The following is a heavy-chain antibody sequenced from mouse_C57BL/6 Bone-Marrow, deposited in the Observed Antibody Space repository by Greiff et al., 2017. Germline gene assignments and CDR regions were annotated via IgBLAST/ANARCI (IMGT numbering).Heavy chain of an antibody. D-gene: IGHD2-12*01. CDR1: GFSFNTYA. CDR3: VTDSYYSYFDY. J-gene: IGHJ2*01. CDR2: IRSKSNNYAT. Sequence: EVKLVESGGGLVQPKGSLKLSCAASGFSFNTYAMNWVRQAPGKGLEWVARIRSKSNNYATYYADSVKDRFTISRDDSESMLYLQMNNLKTEDTAMYYCVTDSYYSYFDYWGQGTTLTVSS. V-gene: IGHV10-1*01.